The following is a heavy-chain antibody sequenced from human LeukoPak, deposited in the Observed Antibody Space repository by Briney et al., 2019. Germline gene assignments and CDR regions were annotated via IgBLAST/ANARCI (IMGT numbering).Heavy chain of an antibody. D-gene: IGHD4-17*01. V-gene: IGHV3-53*01. J-gene: IGHJ6*04. CDR2: IYSGDST. CDR3: ARDRHGDYSPDYYYYGMDV. CDR1: GFTVSSNY. Sequence: GGSLRLSCAASGFTVSSNYMSWVRQAPGKGLEWVSVIYSGDSTYYADSVKGRFTISRDNSKNTLYLQMNSLRAEDTAVYYCARDRHGDYSPDYYYYGMDVWGKGTTVTVSS.